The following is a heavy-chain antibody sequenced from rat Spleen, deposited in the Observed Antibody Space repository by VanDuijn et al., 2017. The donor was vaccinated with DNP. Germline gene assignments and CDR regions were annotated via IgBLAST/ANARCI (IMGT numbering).Heavy chain of an antibody. D-gene: IGHD1-9*01. V-gene: IGHV5-7*01. Sequence: EVQLEESGGGLVQPGRSMKLSCEDSGFTFSKYDMAWVRQAPKKGLEWVATISYDGIGTYYRDSVKGRFTISRDNAKSTLYLQMDSLRSEDTATTSCTGPALTYYWGDGVMVTLSS. CDR1: GFTFSKYD. CDR3: TGPALTYY. J-gene: IGHJ2*01. CDR2: ISYDGIGT.